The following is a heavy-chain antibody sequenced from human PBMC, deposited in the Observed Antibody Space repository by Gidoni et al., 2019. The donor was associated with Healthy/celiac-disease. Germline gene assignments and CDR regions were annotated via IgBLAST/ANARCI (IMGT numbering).Heavy chain of an antibody. CDR1: GFTFSSYS. D-gene: IGHD5-18*01. V-gene: IGHV3-21*01. J-gene: IGHJ4*02. CDR2: ISSSSSYI. Sequence: EVQLVESGGGLVKPGGSLRLSCAASGFTFSSYSMNWVRQAPGKGLEWVSTISSSSSYIYYADSVKGRFTISRDNAKNSLYLQMNSLRAEDTAVYYCARGDNRIQLWPWRSFHPFDYWGQGTLVTVSS. CDR3: ARGDNRIQLWPWRSFHPFDY.